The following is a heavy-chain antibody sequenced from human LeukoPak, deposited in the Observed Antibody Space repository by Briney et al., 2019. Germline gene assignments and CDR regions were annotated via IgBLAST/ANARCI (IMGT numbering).Heavy chain of an antibody. CDR2: FYIDGST. J-gene: IGHJ4*02. V-gene: IGHV3-53*01. CDR3: ARANWGHPMYYFDY. D-gene: IGHD7-27*01. CDR1: GFTVSSSY. Sequence: PGGSLRLSCAVSGFTVSSSYMTWVRQAPGKGLEWVSVFYIDGSTYYVDSVRGRFTISRDDSKNTLYLQMNSLRAEDTAVYYCARANWGHPMYYFDYWGQGTLVTVSS.